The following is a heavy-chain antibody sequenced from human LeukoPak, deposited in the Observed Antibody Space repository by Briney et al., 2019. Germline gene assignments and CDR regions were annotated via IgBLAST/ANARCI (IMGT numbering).Heavy chain of an antibody. CDR2: IYHSGST. D-gene: IGHD4-23*01. V-gene: IGHV4-4*09. CDR1: GGTISSYY. Sequence: KPSETLSLTCTVSGGTISSYYWSWIRQPPGKGLEWIGYIYHSGSTDYNPSLKSQVTISVDTSKSQFSLKLTPVTAADTAVYYCATLTTVVTAYYFDYWGQGTLFTVSS. CDR3: ATLTTVVTAYYFDY. J-gene: IGHJ4*02.